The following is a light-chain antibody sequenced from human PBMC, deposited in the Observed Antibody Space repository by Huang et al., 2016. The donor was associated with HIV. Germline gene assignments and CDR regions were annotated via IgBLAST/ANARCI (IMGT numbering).Light chain of an antibody. Sequence: EIVMTQSPAVLSLSPGERATLSCTSSNSVANKLAWYQQKPGRPPRLLIYDTSTRSSGVPARFSGSGSGTKCTLTINGLQSEDFAVYYCQHYNNWPLTFGGGTRVEIK. CDR2: DTS. V-gene: IGKV3-15*01. CDR1: NSVANK. J-gene: IGKJ4*01. CDR3: QHYNNWPLT.